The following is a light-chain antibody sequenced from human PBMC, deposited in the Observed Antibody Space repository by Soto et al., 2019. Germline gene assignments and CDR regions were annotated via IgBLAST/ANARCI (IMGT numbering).Light chain of an antibody. CDR3: MQPLQSWT. Sequence: DIVMTQSPLSLPVTPGEPASISCRSNQSLLHSNGYNYLDWYLQKPGQSPQLLIYLGSNRASGVPDRFSGSGSGTDFTLKISRVEAEDVGVYYCMQPLQSWTFDQGTKVEIK. CDR1: QSLLHSNGYNY. CDR2: LGS. J-gene: IGKJ1*01. V-gene: IGKV2-28*01.